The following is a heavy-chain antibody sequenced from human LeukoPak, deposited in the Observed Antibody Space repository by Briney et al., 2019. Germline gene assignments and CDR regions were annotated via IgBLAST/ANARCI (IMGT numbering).Heavy chain of an antibody. CDR1: GYTLTELS. D-gene: IGHD5-18*01. J-gene: IGHJ4*02. CDR3: ATDRSRTLDTAMVLDY. V-gene: IGHV1-24*01. CDR2: FDPEDGET. Sequence: ASVKVSCKVSGYTLTELSMHWVRQAPGKGLEWMGGFDPEDGETIYAQKFQGRVTMTEDTSTDTAYMELSSLRSEDTAVYYCATDRSRTLDTAMVLDYWGQGTLVTVSS.